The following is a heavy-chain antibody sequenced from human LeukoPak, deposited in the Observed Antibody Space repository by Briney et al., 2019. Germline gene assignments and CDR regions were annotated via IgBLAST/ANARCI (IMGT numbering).Heavy chain of an antibody. Sequence: GGSLRLSCAASGFTFSSYWMSWVRQAPGKGLEWVANIKQDGSEKYYVDSVKGRFTISRDNAKNSLYLQMNSLRAEDTAVYYCVGLYYYGSGPGFDPWGQGTLVTVSS. V-gene: IGHV3-7*01. CDR3: VGLYYYGSGPGFDP. CDR2: IKQDGSEK. CDR1: GFTFSSYW. D-gene: IGHD3-10*01. J-gene: IGHJ5*02.